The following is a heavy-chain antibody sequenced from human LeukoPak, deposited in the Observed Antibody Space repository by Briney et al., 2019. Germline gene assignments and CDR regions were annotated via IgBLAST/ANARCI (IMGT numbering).Heavy chain of an antibody. Sequence: GGSLRLSCAASGFTFSSYAMHWVRQAPGKGLEWVAVISYDGSNKYYADSVKGRFTISRDNSKNTLYLQMNSLRAEDTAVYYCARDPAMVRGVIPFDNWGQGTLVTVSS. CDR3: ARDPAMVRGVIPFDN. V-gene: IGHV3-30-3*01. J-gene: IGHJ4*02. CDR1: GFTFSSYA. CDR2: ISYDGSNK. D-gene: IGHD3-10*01.